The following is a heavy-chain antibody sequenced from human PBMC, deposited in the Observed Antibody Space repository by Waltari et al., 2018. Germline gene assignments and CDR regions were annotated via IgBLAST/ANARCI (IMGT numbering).Heavy chain of an antibody. CDR2: INPNRGGT. J-gene: IGHJ5*02. Sequence: QVQLVQSGAEVKKPGASVKVSCKASGYTFTGYYMHWVRQAPGHGLEWMGRINPNRGGTNYAQKFQGRVTMTRDTSISTAYMELSRLRSDDTAVYYCARSFQLYVNWFDPWGQGTLVTVSS. D-gene: IGHD3-16*02. CDR1: GYTFTGYY. V-gene: IGHV1-2*06. CDR3: ARSFQLYVNWFDP.